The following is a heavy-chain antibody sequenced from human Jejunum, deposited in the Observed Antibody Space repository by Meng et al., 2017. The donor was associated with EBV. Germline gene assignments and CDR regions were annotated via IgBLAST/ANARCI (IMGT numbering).Heavy chain of an antibody. Sequence: QGHLQESGPERGKASGTLALTCAVPADSISSSNWWSWVRQPPGKGLEWIVEINQSGSNNYNPYLKSRVTISVDKSKNQFSMKLSSVPGSDTAVDYCVRYGSGYFPSLGYWGQGTLVTVSS. V-gene: IGHV4-4*02. CDR1: ADSISSSNW. D-gene: IGHD3-3*01. J-gene: IGHJ4*02. CDR3: VRYGSGYFPSLGY. CDR2: INQSGSN.